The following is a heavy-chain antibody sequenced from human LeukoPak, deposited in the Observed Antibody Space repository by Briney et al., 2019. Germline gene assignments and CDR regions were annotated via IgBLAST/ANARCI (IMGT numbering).Heavy chain of an antibody. Sequence: SETLSLTCTVSGGSISSYYWSWIRQPPGKGLEWIGYIYYSGSTNYNPSLKSRVTISVDTSKNQFSLKLSSVTAADTAVYYCARDSGGLDPDYWGQGTLVTVSS. V-gene: IGHV4-59*01. J-gene: IGHJ4*02. CDR1: GGSISSYY. CDR3: ARDSGGLDPDY. CDR2: IYYSGST. D-gene: IGHD6-19*01.